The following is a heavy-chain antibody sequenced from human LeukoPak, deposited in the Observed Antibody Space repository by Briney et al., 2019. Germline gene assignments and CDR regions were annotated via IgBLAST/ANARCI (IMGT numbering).Heavy chain of an antibody. J-gene: IGHJ4*02. CDR3: GRDRGWLRSVDY. D-gene: IGHD5-12*01. CDR1: GFTFSTYG. V-gene: IGHV3-33*01. Sequence: PGRSLRLSCAASGFTFSTYGMHWVRQAPGKGLEWVAVIWNDGSNKYYADSVKGRFTISRDISKNTLHLQMNSLRPEDTAVYYCGRDRGWLRSVDYWGQGTLVTVSS. CDR2: IWNDGSNK.